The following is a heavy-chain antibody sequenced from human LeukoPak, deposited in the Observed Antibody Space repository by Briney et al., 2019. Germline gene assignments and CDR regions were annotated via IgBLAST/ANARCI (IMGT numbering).Heavy chain of an antibody. Sequence: AGGSLRLSCAASGFTFSSYAMSWVRQAPGKGLEWVSAISGSGGSTYYADSVKGRFTISRDNSKNTLYLQMNSLRAEDTAVYYCAKDSFAGGYCSSTSCYSFDYWGQGTLVTVSS. CDR2: ISGSGGST. V-gene: IGHV3-23*01. CDR3: AKDSFAGGYCSSTSCYSFDY. D-gene: IGHD2-2*02. J-gene: IGHJ4*02. CDR1: GFTFSSYA.